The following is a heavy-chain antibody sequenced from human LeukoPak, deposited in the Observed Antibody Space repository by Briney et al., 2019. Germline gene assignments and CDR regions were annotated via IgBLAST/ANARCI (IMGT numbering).Heavy chain of an antibody. J-gene: IGHJ4*02. CDR2: INPNSGGA. CDR1: GYTFTDYD. CDR3: ARDRYGSGSYYTGALRY. Sequence: ASVKVSCKTSGYTFTDYDIAWVRQAPGQGLEWMGWINPNSGGANYAQKFQGRVTMTRDTSISTAYMELSRLRSDDTAVYYCARDRYGSGSYYTGALRYWGQGTLVTVSS. D-gene: IGHD3-10*01. V-gene: IGHV1-2*02.